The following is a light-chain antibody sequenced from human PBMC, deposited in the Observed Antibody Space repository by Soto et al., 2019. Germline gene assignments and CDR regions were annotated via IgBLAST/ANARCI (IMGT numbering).Light chain of an antibody. V-gene: IGLV2-14*01. Sequence: QSALTQPASVSGSPGQSITISCTATSSDVGGYKYVSWYQQHPGKAPKLMIYDVSNRPSGVSNRFSGSKSGNTASLTISGLQAEDEADYYCSSYTSSSTRVFGTGTKVTVL. CDR2: DVS. CDR3: SSYTSSSTRV. CDR1: SSDVGGYKY. J-gene: IGLJ1*01.